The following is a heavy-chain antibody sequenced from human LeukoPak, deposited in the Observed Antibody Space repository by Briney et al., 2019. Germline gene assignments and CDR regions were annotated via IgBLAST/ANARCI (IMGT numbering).Heavy chain of an antibody. CDR1: GFTFSSYA. CDR3: AKGLNYCSGGSCYGARYYMDV. Sequence: PGGSLRLSCAASGFTFSSYAMSWVRQAPGKGLEWVSAIVGSGGTTYYADSVMGRFTISRDNSKNTLYLQMNSLRAEDTAVYYCAKGLNYCSGGSCYGARYYMDVWGKGTTVTISS. CDR2: IVGSGGTT. D-gene: IGHD2-15*01. V-gene: IGHV3-23*01. J-gene: IGHJ6*03.